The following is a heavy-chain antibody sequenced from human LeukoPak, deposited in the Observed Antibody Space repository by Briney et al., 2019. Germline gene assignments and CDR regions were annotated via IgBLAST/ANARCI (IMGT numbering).Heavy chain of an antibody. CDR2: IYYSGST. D-gene: IGHD1-1*01. CDR1: GGSISSYY. J-gene: IGHJ4*02. Sequence: PSETLSLTCTVSGGSISSYYWSWIRQPPGKGLEWIGYIYYSGSTNYNPSLKSRVTISVDTSKNQFSLKLSSVTAADTAVYYCARVRSDDENLLFDYWGQGTLVTVPS. V-gene: IGHV4-59*01. CDR3: ARVRSDDENLLFDY.